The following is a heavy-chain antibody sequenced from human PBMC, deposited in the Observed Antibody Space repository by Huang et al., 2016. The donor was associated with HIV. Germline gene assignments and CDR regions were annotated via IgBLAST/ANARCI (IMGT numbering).Heavy chain of an antibody. CDR1: GGAISSHY. Sequence: QVQLQESGPGLVKPSETLSLTCTVSGGAISSHYWSLIRQAPGKGLEWIGSSYYRGSTNYHPSLKSRVTISVDTSKNQFSLKLSSVTAADTAVYYCARDTMVRGFDYWGQGTLVTVSS. V-gene: IGHV4-59*11. CDR2: SYYRGST. J-gene: IGHJ4*02. D-gene: IGHD3-10*01. CDR3: ARDTMVRGFDY.